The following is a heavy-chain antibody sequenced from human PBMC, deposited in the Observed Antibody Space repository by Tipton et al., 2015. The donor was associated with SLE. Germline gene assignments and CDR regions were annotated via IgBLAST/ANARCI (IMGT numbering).Heavy chain of an antibody. V-gene: IGHV3-21*03. CDR2: ISSSSSYI. CDR3: ARDRLDMITFGGVIVPGGMDV. D-gene: IGHD3-16*02. Sequence: QLVQSGAEVKKPGESLKISCKGSGYSFTSYWIGWVRQAPGKGLEWVSSISSSSSYIYYADSVKGRFTISRDNAKNSLYLQMNSLRAEDTAVYYCARDRLDMITFGGVIVPGGMDVWGQGTTVTVSS. CDR1: GYSFTSYW. J-gene: IGHJ6*02.